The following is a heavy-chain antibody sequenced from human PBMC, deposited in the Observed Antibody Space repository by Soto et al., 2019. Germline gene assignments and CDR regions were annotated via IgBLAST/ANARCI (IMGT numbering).Heavy chain of an antibody. CDR1: GYTFTSYA. CDR2: INAGNGNT. Sequence: ASVKVSCKASGYTFTSYAMHWVRQAPGQRLEWMGWINAGNGNTKYSQKFQGRVTITRDTSASTAYMELSSLRSEDTAVYYCARGYCSGGSCYPMTQVAPQFDPWGQGTLVTVSS. CDR3: ARGYCSGGSCYPMTQVAPQFDP. V-gene: IGHV1-3*01. J-gene: IGHJ5*02. D-gene: IGHD2-15*01.